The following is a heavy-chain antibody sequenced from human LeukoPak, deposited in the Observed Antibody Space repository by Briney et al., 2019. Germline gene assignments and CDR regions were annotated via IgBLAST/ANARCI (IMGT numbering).Heavy chain of an antibody. V-gene: IGHV5-10-1*01. CDR3: SSGYYYVFDY. J-gene: IGHJ4*02. Sequence: GEPLRISCKGSGYSFTTHWIGWVRQMPGKGLEWMGRIDPSDSQTYYSPSFQGHVTISADKSINAAYLQWSSLKASDTAMYYCSSGYYYVFDYWGQGTLVTVSS. CDR1: GYSFTTHW. D-gene: IGHD3-22*01. CDR2: IDPSDSQT.